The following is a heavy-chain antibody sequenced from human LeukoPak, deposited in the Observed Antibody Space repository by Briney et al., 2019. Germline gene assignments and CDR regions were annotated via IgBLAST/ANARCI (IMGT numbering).Heavy chain of an antibody. CDR1: GFTFSDYY. D-gene: IGHD3-10*01. CDR3: ARAQYRSSGNGMDV. Sequence: GSLRLSCAASGFTFSDYYMSWIRQAPGKGLEWVSYISSSSSYTHYAESVKGRFTISRDNAKNSQYLQMNSLRAEDTAVYYCARAQYRSSGNGMDVWGQGTTVTVSS. J-gene: IGHJ6*02. V-gene: IGHV3-11*05. CDR2: ISSSSSYT.